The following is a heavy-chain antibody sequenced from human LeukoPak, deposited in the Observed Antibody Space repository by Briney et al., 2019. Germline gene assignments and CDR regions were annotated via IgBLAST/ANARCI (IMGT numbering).Heavy chain of an antibody. CDR2: IRYDGSNK. J-gene: IGHJ4*02. CDR3: ARHRAGGYCAVGDCFVHTF. CDR1: GFTVSSSF. V-gene: IGHV3-30*02. Sequence: GGSLRLSCAASGFTVSSSFMNWVRQAPGKGLEWVAFIRYDGSNKYYADSVKGRFTISRDNSKNTLYLQMNSLRAEDTAVYYCARHRAGGYCAVGDCFVHTFWGQGTLVTVSS. D-gene: IGHD2-8*02.